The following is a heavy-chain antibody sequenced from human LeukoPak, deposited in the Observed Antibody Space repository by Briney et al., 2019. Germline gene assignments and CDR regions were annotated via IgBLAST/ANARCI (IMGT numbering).Heavy chain of an antibody. CDR3: AKSEAYYYMDV. J-gene: IGHJ6*03. CDR1: GFTFSSYG. V-gene: IGHV3-33*06. CDR2: IWYDGSNK. Sequence: GGSLRLSCAASGFTFSSYGMHWVRQAPGKGLEWVAVIWYDGSNKYYADSVKGRLTISRDNSKNTLYLQMNSLRAEDTAVYYCAKSEAYYYMDVWGKGTTVTVSS.